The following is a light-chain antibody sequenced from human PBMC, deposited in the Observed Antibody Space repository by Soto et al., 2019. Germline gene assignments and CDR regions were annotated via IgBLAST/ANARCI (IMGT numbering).Light chain of an antibody. Sequence: QSVLTQPPSTSGTPGQRVTISCSGSSSNIGSNYVYWYQQLPGTAPKLLIYRNNQRPSGVPDRFSGFKSGTSASLAISGLRSEDEADYFCAAWDDSLRALVFGGGTKLTVL. CDR3: AAWDDSLRALV. V-gene: IGLV1-47*01. CDR2: RNN. J-gene: IGLJ2*01. CDR1: SSNIGSNY.